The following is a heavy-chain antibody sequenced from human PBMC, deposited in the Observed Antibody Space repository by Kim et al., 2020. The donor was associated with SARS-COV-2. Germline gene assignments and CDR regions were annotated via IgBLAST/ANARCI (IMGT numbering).Heavy chain of an antibody. CDR1: GGSFSGYY. Sequence: ETLSLTCAVYGGSFSGYYWSWIRQPPGKGLEWIGEINHSGSTNYNPSLKSRVTISVDTSKNQFSLKLSSVTAADTAVYYCARAHNWNRDYWGQGTLVTVSS. J-gene: IGHJ4*02. V-gene: IGHV4-34*01. CDR3: ARAHNWNRDY. CDR2: INHSGST. D-gene: IGHD1-20*01.